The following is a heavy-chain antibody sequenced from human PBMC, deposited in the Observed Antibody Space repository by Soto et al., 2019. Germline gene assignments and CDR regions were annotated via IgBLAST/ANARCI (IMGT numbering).Heavy chain of an antibody. J-gene: IGHJ4*02. Sequence: SETLSLTCTVSGGSISSGDYYWSWVRQPPGKGLEWIGYIYYSGSTYYNPSLKSRVTISVDTSKSLFSLKLSSLTSADTAVYFCARAYYGDYPYFDYWGQGALVTVSS. CDR3: ARAYYGDYPYFDY. CDR2: IYYSGST. D-gene: IGHD4-17*01. V-gene: IGHV4-30-4*02. CDR1: GGSISSGDYY.